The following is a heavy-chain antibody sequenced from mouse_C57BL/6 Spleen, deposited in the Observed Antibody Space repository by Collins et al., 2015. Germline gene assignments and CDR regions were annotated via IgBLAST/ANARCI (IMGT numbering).Heavy chain of an antibody. CDR1: GYTFSSYW. Sequence: QVQLQQSGAELMKPGASVKISCKATGYTFSSYWIEWVKQRPGHGLEWIGEILPGSGSTNYNEKFKGKATFTADTSSNTAYMQLSSLTSEDSAVYYCARYGYDGRFAYWGQGTLVTVSA. CDR3: ARYGYDGRFAY. V-gene: IGHV1-9*01. D-gene: IGHD2-2*01. J-gene: IGHJ3*01. CDR2: ILPGSGST.